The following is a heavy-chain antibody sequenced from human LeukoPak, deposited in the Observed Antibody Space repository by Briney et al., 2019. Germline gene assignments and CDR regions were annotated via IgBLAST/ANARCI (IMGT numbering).Heavy chain of an antibody. V-gene: IGHV3-21*01. CDR2: ISSSSSYI. CDR3: ARDFLYYYDSSATDY. Sequence: GGSLRLSCAASGFTFSSYSMNWVRQAPGKGLEWVSSISSSSSYIYYADSVKGRFTISRDNAKNSLYLQMNSLRAEDTAVYYCARDFLYYYDSSATDYWGQGTLVTVSS. D-gene: IGHD3-22*01. J-gene: IGHJ4*02. CDR1: GFTFSSYS.